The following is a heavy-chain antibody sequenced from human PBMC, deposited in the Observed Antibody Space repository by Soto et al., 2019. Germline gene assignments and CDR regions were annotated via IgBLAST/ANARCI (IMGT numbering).Heavy chain of an antibody. J-gene: IGHJ4*02. V-gene: IGHV1-69*01. D-gene: IGHD1-26*01. Sequence: VQLVQSGAEVKKPGSSVKVSCKASGGTFSSYSINWVRQAPGQGLEWMGEIIPIFGTANYAQKFQGRVTITADESTSTAYMELSSLRSGDTAVYYCARDGGRHSGGIDYWGQGTLVTVSS. CDR3: ARDGGRHSGGIDY. CDR1: GGTFSSYS. CDR2: IIPIFGTA.